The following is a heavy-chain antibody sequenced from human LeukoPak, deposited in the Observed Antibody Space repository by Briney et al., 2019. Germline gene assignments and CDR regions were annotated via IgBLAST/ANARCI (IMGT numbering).Heavy chain of an antibody. Sequence: GGSLGLSCAASGFTFSSYWMSWVRQAPGKGLEWVANIKQDGSEKYYVDSVKGRFTISRDNAKNSLYLQMNSLRAEDTAVYYCASDDSGYGLDAFDIWGQGTMVTVSS. J-gene: IGHJ3*02. CDR1: GFTFSSYW. D-gene: IGHD5-12*01. CDR3: ASDDSGYGLDAFDI. CDR2: IKQDGSEK. V-gene: IGHV3-7*03.